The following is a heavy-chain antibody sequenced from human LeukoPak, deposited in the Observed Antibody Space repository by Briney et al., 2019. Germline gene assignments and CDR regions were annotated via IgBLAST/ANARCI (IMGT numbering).Heavy chain of an antibody. CDR1: GFTFSSYW. CDR2: IKSDGSST. D-gene: IGHD6-13*01. Sequence: PGGSLRLSCAASGFTFSSYWMHWVRQAPGKGLVWVSRIKSDGSSTSYADSVKGRFTISRDNAKNTLYLQMNSLRAEDTALYYCARSNIGASLDYWGQGTLVTVSS. CDR3: ARSNIGASLDY. V-gene: IGHV3-74*01. J-gene: IGHJ4*02.